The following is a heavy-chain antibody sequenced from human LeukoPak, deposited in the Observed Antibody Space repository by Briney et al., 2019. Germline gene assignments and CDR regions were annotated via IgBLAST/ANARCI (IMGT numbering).Heavy chain of an antibody. CDR2: FDPEDGET. V-gene: IGHV1-24*01. Sequence: ASVNVSCKVSGYTLTELSMHWVRQAPGKGLEWMGGFDPEDGETIYAQKFQGRVTMTEDTSTDTAYMELSSLRSEDTAVYYCATDRGEYCSSTSCYTFDYWGQGTLVTVSS. CDR3: ATDRGEYCSSTSCYTFDY. D-gene: IGHD2-2*02. J-gene: IGHJ4*02. CDR1: GYTLTELS.